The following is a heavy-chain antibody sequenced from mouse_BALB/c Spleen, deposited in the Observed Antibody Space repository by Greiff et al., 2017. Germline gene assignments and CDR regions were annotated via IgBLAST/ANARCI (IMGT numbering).Heavy chain of an antibody. CDR1: GFNIKDTY. CDR3: ARGSNSRFDY. J-gene: IGHJ2*01. Sequence: EVQLQESGAELVKPGASVKLSCTASGFNIKDTYMHWVKQRPEQGLEWIGRIDPANGNTKYDPKFQGKATITADTSSNTAYLQLSSLTSEDTAVYYCARGSNSRFDYWGQGTTLTVSS. V-gene: IGHV14-3*02. D-gene: IGHD4-1*01. CDR2: IDPANGNT.